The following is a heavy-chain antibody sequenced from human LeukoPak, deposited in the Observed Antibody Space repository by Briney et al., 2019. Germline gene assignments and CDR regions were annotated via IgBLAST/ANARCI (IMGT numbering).Heavy chain of an antibody. CDR2: ISSSSSYI. CDR1: GFTFSSYS. V-gene: IGHV3-21*01. J-gene: IGHJ3*02. CDR3: GRIRITMFDAFDI. Sequence: GGSPRLSCAASGFTFSSYSMNWVRQAPGKGLEWVSSISSSSSYIYYADSVKGRFTISRDNAKNSLYLQMNSLRAEDTAVYYCGRIRITMFDAFDIWGQGTMVTVSS. D-gene: IGHD3-10*02.